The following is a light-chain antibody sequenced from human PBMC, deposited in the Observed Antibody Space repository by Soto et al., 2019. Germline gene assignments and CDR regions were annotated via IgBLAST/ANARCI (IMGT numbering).Light chain of an antibody. J-gene: IGKJ4*01. CDR1: QYVSNY. Sequence: DIQMTQSPSSLAASIGGGVTITCQASQYVSNYLNWYQQKLGKAPKLLIYDASNLETGVPSRFSGSGSGTDFTFTISSLQPEDIATYYCQQYDNHPTFGGGTKVDIK. V-gene: IGKV1-33*01. CDR3: QQYDNHPT. CDR2: DAS.